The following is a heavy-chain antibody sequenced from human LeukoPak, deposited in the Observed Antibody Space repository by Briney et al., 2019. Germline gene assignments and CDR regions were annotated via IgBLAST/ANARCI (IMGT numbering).Heavy chain of an antibody. CDR1: GYTFTSHY. CDR3: AREGPYCSGTGCYGGFDY. J-gene: IGHJ4*02. Sequence: GASVKVSCKAPGYTFTSHYMHWVRQAPGQGLEWMGIINPNGGNTGYAQKFQGRVTMTRDTSTSTVYMELSSLRSEDTAVYYCAREGPYCSGTGCYGGFDYWGQGTLVTVSS. CDR2: INPNGGNT. D-gene: IGHD2-2*01. V-gene: IGHV1-46*01.